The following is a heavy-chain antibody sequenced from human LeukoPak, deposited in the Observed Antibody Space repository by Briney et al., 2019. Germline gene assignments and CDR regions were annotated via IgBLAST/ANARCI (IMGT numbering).Heavy chain of an antibody. CDR3: ARGTSSGWPDYLDY. D-gene: IGHD6-19*01. V-gene: IGHV3-74*01. Sequence: PGGSLRLSCAASGFTFDDYGMSWVRQAPGKGLVWLSRINADGQSVGYADSVRGRFTISRDNARNTVYLQTNSLRPEDTAVYYCARGTSSGWPDYLDYWGQGTLVSVSS. CDR2: INADGQSV. J-gene: IGHJ4*02. CDR1: GFTFDDYG.